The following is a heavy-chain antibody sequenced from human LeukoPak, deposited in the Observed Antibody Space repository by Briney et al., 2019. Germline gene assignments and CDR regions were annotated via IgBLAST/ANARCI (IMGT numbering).Heavy chain of an antibody. CDR1: GVSMSSHY. CDR3: ATIKRGNIYGYFDF. CDR2: MYDSWST. D-gene: IGHD5-18*01. J-gene: IGHJ4*02. Sequence: KPSETLSLTCTVSGVSMSSHYWSWIRQPPGKGLEWIGYMYDSWSTKDNPSLKSRVTLSADTSKNQFSLRLSSVTAADMAVYYCATIKRGNIYGYFDFWGQGILVTVSS. V-gene: IGHV4-59*11.